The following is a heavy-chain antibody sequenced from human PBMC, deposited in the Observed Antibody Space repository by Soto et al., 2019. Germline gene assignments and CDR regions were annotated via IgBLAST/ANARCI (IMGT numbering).Heavy chain of an antibody. V-gene: IGHV3-74*01. CDR1: GFTFSSYW. D-gene: IGHD2-15*01. CDR2: INSAGSST. CDR3: VRTSLVVAAATREDY. J-gene: IGHJ4*02. Sequence: EVQLVESGGGLVQPGGSLRLSCAASGFTFSSYWMHWVRQAPGKGLVWVPRINSAGSSTSYADSVKGRVTISSDNAKNTLYLQRNSLRAEDTAVYYCVRTSLVVAAATREDYWGQGTLVTVSS.